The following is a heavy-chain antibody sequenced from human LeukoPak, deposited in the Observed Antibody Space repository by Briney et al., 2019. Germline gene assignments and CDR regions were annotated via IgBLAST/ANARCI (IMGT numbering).Heavy chain of an antibody. CDR3: ARAPWIGNAFDI. CDR2: ISSSGSTI. Sequence: GGSLRLSCAASGFTFSDYYMSWIRQAPGKGLAWVSYISSSGSTIYYADSVKGRFTISRDNAKNSLYLQMNSLRAEDTAVYYCARAPWIGNAFDIWGQGTMVTVSS. D-gene: IGHD2-2*03. V-gene: IGHV3-11*04. CDR1: GFTFSDYY. J-gene: IGHJ3*02.